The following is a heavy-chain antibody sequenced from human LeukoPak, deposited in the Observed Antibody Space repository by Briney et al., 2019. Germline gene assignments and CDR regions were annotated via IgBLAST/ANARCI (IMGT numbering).Heavy chain of an antibody. CDR3: ARGGSRSRRGDDAFDI. CDR1: GYTFTNYA. J-gene: IGHJ3*02. V-gene: IGHV1-18*01. CDR2: ISAYNGNT. D-gene: IGHD3-10*01. Sequence: GASVKVSCKASGYTFTNYAMNWVRQAPGQGLEWMGWISAYNGNTELAQKFQGRVTLATDASTSTAYVELRSLTSDDTAVYFRARGGSRSRRGDDAFDIWGQGTMVTVSS.